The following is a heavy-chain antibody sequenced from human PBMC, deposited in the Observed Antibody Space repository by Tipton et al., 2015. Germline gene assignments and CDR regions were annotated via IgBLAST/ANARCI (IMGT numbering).Heavy chain of an antibody. CDR3: ARARGRHGGLFDS. CDR2: IQYSGGT. CDR1: SDSINKYY. J-gene: IGHJ4*02. V-gene: IGHV4-59*07. D-gene: IGHD4-23*01. Sequence: TLPLTCTVSSDSINKYYWSWIRQPPGKELQWIGYIQYSGGTNYNPSLKSRVTISVDTSKTQFSLKMSSVTASDTAVYYCARARGRHGGLFDSWGRGTLVTVSS.